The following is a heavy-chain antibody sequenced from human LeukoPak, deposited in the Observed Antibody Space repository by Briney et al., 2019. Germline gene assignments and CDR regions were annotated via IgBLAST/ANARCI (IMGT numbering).Heavy chain of an antibody. CDR1: GGSISSYY. CDR2: IYTSGST. V-gene: IGHV4-4*09. CDR3: ARLRSWAFDY. Sequence: KPSETLSLTCTVSGGSISSYYWSWIRQPPGKGLEWIGYIYTSGSTNYNPSLKSRVTISVDTSKNQFSLKLSSVTAADTAVYYCARLRSWAFDYWGQGTLVTVSS. D-gene: IGHD5-12*01. J-gene: IGHJ4*02.